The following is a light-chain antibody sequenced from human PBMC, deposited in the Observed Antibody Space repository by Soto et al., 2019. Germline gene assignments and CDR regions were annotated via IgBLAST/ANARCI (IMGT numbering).Light chain of an antibody. J-gene: IGLJ2*01. Sequence: QSVVTQPPSASGTPGQRVSISCSGSNSNIGSNSVNWYQQLPGTAPKLLIYRNNQRPSGVPDRFSGSKSGTSASLAISGLQSEDEADYYCAAWDDSLNGVVFGGGTKLTVL. CDR1: NSNIGSNS. V-gene: IGLV1-44*01. CDR2: RNN. CDR3: AAWDDSLNGVV.